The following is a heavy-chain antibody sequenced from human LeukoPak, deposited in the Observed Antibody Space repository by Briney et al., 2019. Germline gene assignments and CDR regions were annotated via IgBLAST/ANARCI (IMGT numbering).Heavy chain of an antibody. CDR1: GFTFSSYS. CDR2: ISSSSSYI. J-gene: IGHJ4*02. Sequence: GGSLRLSCAASGFTFSSYSMNWVRQAPGKGLEWVSSISSSSSYIYYADSVKGRFTISRDNAKNSLYLQMNSLRAEDTAIYYCTRVGYIDEGIDYWGQGTLVTVSS. CDR3: TRVGYIDEGIDY. D-gene: IGHD5-24*01. V-gene: IGHV3-21*01.